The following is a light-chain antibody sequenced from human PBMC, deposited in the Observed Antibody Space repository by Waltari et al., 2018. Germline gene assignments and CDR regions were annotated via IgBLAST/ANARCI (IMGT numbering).Light chain of an antibody. CDR2: GAS. V-gene: IGKV1-12*01. J-gene: IGKJ4*01. CDR1: QAISGW. Sequence: DIQMTQSPSSVSASEGDRVTITCRASQAISGWLAWYQQKPGKAPKLLIYGASSLHSGVSSRFSGSGSGTDFTLTISSLQPDDFATYYCQQATSLPLTFGGGTRVEIK. CDR3: QQATSLPLT.